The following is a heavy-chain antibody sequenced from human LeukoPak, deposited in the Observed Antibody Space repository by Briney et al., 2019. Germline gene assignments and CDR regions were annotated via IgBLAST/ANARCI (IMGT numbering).Heavy chain of an antibody. V-gene: IGHV3-11*03. CDR2: ISSGSTYT. D-gene: IGHD5-12*01. Sequence: GGSLRLSCAASGFTFSDYYMTWIRQAPGKGLEWVSSISSGSTYTNYADSVKGRFTISRDNAKNSLYLQTNSLRVEDTAVYYCARNGYSGYDRLNWFDPWGQGTLVTVSS. CDR1: GFTFSDYY. CDR3: ARNGYSGYDRLNWFDP. J-gene: IGHJ5*02.